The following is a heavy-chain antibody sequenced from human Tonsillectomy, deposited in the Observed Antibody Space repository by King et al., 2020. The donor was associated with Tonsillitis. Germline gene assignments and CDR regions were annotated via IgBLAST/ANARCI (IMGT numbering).Heavy chain of an antibody. Sequence: VQLVESGVEVKKPGASVKVSCKASGYTFTNYGITWVRQAPGQGLEWMGWISAYNGNTDYAQNLQGRVTMTTDTSTSTAYMELRSLRSDDTAVDYCARDRGLYSRGDASDMWGQGTLVTVSS. CDR1: GYTFTNYG. CDR2: ISAYNGNT. CDR3: ARDRGLYSRGDASDM. V-gene: IGHV1-18*01. J-gene: IGHJ3*02. D-gene: IGHD6-13*01.